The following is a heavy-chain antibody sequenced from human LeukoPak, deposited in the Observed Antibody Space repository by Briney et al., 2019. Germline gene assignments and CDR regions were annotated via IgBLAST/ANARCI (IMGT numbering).Heavy chain of an antibody. V-gene: IGHV4-39*01. CDR2: INYSWST. CDR3: ARAEDIYRRLDL. Sequence: SETLSLTCTVSGGSISSGSYYWGWIRRPPGKGLEWIGSINYSWSTYYNPSLKSRVTISVDKSKNQFSLKLSSVTAADTAVYYCARAEDIYRRLDLWGQGTMVTVSS. D-gene: IGHD3-9*01. CDR1: GGSISSGSYY. J-gene: IGHJ3*01.